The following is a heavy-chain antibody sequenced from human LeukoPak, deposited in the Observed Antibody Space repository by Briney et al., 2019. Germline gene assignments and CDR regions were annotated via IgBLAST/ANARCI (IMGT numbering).Heavy chain of an antibody. CDR2: IYYSGST. V-gene: IGHV4-39*07. J-gene: IGHJ4*02. D-gene: IGHD3-22*01. CDR3: ARDKRLYYYDSSGTIDY. CDR1: GGSISSSSYY. Sequence: PETLSLTCTVSGGSISSSSYYWGWIRQPPGKGLEWIGSIYYSGSTYYNPSLKSRVTISVDTSKNQFSLKLSSVTAADTAVYYCARDKRLYYYDSSGTIDYWGQGTLVTVSS.